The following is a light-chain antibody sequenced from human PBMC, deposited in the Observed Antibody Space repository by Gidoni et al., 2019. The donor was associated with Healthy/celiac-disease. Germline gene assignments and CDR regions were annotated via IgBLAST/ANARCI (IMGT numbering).Light chain of an antibody. CDR3: QQSYRTLT. CDR1: QSISSY. CDR2: AAS. J-gene: IGKJ4*01. Sequence: DIQMNASPSSLSASVGDRVTITCRARQSISSYLNWYQQKPGKAPKLLIYAASSLQSGVPSRFSGSGSGTDFTLTISSLQPEDFATYYCQQSYRTLTFGGGTKVEIK. V-gene: IGKV1-39*01.